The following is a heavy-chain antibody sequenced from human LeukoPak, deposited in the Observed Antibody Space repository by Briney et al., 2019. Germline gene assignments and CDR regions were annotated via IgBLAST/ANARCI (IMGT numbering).Heavy chain of an antibody. CDR2: ISPYNGNT. V-gene: IGHV1-18*01. Sequence: ASVKVSCKASGCTFITYGISWVRQAPGQGLEWMGWISPYNGNTKYAQMLQGRVTMTTDTSTSTAYVELRSLRSDDTAVYYCARDSDTAMATYYNYYGMDVWGQGTTVTVSS. D-gene: IGHD5-18*01. J-gene: IGHJ6*02. CDR3: ARDSDTAMATYYNYYGMDV. CDR1: GCTFITYG.